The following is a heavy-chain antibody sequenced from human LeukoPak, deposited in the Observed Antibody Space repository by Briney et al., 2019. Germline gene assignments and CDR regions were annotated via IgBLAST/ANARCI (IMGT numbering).Heavy chain of an antibody. J-gene: IGHJ4*02. CDR2: IKEDGSEK. Sequence: GGSLRLSCAASGFTFGRYWMSWVRQAPGKGLEWVANIKEDGSEKNYVDSVKGRFTISRDHAKNSLYLQMNSLRAEDTAVYYCARDSPDNLDWSQETLVTVSS. CDR3: ARDSPDNLD. CDR1: GFTFGRYW. D-gene: IGHD3-9*01. V-gene: IGHV3-7*01.